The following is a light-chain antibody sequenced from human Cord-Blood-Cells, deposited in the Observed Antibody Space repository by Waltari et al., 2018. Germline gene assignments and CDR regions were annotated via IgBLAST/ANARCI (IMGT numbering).Light chain of an antibody. V-gene: IGKV3-15*01. CDR3: QQYNNWYS. CDR2: GAS. J-gene: IGKJ2*03. CDR1: QSVSSN. Sequence: EIVMTQSQATLSVSPGERTTRSCRASQSVSSNLAWYQQKPGQAPRLLIYGASTRATGIPARFSGSGSGTEFTLTISSLQSEDFAVYYCQQYNNWYSFGQGTKLEIK.